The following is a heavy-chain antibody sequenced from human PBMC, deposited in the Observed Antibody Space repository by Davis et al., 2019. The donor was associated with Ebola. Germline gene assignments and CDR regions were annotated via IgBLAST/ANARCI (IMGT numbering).Heavy chain of an antibody. V-gene: IGHV4-39*01. CDR2: IYYSGST. Sequence: PGGSLRLSCTVSGGSISSYYWGWIRQPPGKGLEWIGSIYYSGSTYYNPSLKSRVTISVDTSKNQFSLKLSSVTAADTAVYYCATQRYCSSTSCDDAFDIWGQGTMVTVSS. CDR3: ATQRYCSSTSCDDAFDI. CDR1: GGSISSYY. D-gene: IGHD2-2*01. J-gene: IGHJ3*02.